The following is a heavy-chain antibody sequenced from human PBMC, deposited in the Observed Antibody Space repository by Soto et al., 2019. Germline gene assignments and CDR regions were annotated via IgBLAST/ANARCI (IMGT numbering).Heavy chain of an antibody. CDR3: ARIDPPLMLAWFDP. V-gene: IGHV4-59*01. J-gene: IGHJ5*02. CDR1: GASISDNY. D-gene: IGHD2-8*01. CDR2: IFYSGST. Sequence: QVQLQESGPGLVKPSETLSLTCTWSGASISDNYWSWIRQPPGKGLEWIGYIFYSGSTNYNPSLESRVTISIDTPKNQFSLRLNSVTAADTAVYYCARIDPPLMLAWFDPWGQGTLVTVSS.